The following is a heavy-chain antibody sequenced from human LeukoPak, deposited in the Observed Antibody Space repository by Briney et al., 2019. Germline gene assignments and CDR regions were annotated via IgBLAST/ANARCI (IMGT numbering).Heavy chain of an antibody. CDR3: AGGRIERRSMIGDY. CDR2: MWHDGSIG. Sequence: GGSLRLSCAASGFTFSTYVMHWVRETPGKGLEWVAFMWHDGSIGYYEDSVKGRFTISRDSSKNSLYLQMNSLRVEDTAVYYCAGGRIERRSMIGDYWGQGTLVTVSS. D-gene: IGHD3-10*02. J-gene: IGHJ4*02. V-gene: IGHV3-33*01. CDR1: GFTFSTYV.